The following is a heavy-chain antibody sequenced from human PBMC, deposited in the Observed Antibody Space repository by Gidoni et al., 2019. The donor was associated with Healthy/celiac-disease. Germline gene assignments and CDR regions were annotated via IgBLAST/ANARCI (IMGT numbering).Heavy chain of an antibody. Sequence: QVQLQESGPGLVKPSQTLSLTCTFSGGSICSGGYYWSWIRQHPGKGLEWIGYIYYSGSTYYNPSLKSRVTISVDTSKNQFSLKLSSVTAADTAVYYCARGPYDFWSGYYYYYGMDVWGQGTTVTVSS. V-gene: IGHV4-31*03. CDR1: GGSICSGGYY. J-gene: IGHJ6*02. D-gene: IGHD3-3*01. CDR3: ARGPYDFWSGYYYYYGMDV. CDR2: IYYSGST.